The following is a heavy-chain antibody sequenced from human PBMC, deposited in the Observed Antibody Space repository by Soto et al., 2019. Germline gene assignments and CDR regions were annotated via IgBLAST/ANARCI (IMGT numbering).Heavy chain of an antibody. CDR3: IQSRCGGDCLQSYASHYSYGMDV. V-gene: IGHV2-5*02. CDR1: GFSLSTSGVG. Sequence: QITLKESGPTLVKPTQTLTLTCTFSGFSLSTSGVGVGWIRQPPGKALEWLALIYWDDDKRYSPSLRSRLTINKDTSKNXVXLXMXXMDPVDTATYYCIQSRCGGDCLQSYASHYSYGMDVWGQGTTVTVSS. J-gene: IGHJ6*02. CDR2: IYWDDDK. D-gene: IGHD2-21*02.